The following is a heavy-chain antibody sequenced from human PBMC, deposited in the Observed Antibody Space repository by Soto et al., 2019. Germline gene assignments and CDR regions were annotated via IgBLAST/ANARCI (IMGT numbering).Heavy chain of an antibody. CDR3: AKRPRALLTFDY. V-gene: IGHV3-23*04. Sequence: EVQLVDSGGGLVQPGGSLRLSCAASGFSFSNYVMSLVRQAPGKGLEWVLSISDSGGTSYYADSVKGRFTISRDNSKNTLYLQMNSLRAEDTAIYYCAKRPRALLTFDYWGQGTLVTVSS. J-gene: IGHJ4*02. CDR1: GFSFSNYV. CDR2: ISDSGGTS. D-gene: IGHD1-26*01.